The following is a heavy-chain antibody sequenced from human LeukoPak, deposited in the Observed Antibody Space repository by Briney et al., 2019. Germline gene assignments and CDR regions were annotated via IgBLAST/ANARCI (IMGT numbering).Heavy chain of an antibody. J-gene: IGHJ4*02. Sequence: ASVKVSCKASGYTFTGYYVHWVRQAPGQGLEWMGWINPNSGATKNAQKFQGRVTVSRDTSISTAYMEVSKLRSDDTAVYYCARSGISTIPNFDYWGQGTLVTVSS. V-gene: IGHV1-2*02. CDR1: GYTFTGYY. D-gene: IGHD3-3*01. CDR3: ARSGISTIPNFDY. CDR2: INPNSGAT.